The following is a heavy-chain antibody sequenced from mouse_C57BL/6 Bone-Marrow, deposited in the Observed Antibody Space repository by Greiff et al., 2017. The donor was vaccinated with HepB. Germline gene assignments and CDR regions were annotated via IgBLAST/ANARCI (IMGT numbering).Heavy chain of an antibody. CDR2: IHPNSGST. D-gene: IGHD1-1*01. CDR1: GYTFTSYW. J-gene: IGHJ1*03. Sequence: VQLQQPGAELVKPGASVKLSCKASGYTFTSYWMHWVKQRPGQGLEWIGMIHPNSGSTNYNEKFKSKATLTVDKSSSTAYMQLSSLTSEDSAVYYCARGTTVVATNFDVWGTGTTVTVSS. V-gene: IGHV1-64*01. CDR3: ARGTTVVATNFDV.